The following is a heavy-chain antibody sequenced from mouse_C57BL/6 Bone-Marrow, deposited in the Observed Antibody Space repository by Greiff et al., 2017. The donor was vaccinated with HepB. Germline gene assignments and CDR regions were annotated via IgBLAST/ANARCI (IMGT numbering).Heavy chain of an antibody. CDR2: INSDGGST. CDR3: ARGARDDDSWYFAV. V-gene: IGHV5-2*01. CDR1: EYEFPSHD. Sequence: EVQRVESGGGLVQPGESLKLSCESYEYEFPSHDMSWVRQTPEKRLELVAAINSDGGSTYYPDTMERRFIISRDNTKKTLYLQMSSLRSEDTALYYCARGARDDDSWYFAVWGTGTTVTVSS. D-gene: IGHD2-4*01. J-gene: IGHJ1*03.